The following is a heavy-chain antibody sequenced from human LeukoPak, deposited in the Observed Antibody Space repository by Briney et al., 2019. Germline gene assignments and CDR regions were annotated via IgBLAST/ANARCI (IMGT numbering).Heavy chain of an antibody. D-gene: IGHD2-15*01. Sequence: PSETLSLTCTVSGGSINNPTYYWTWIRQPAGKGLEWIGRFYTSGSTNYNPSLKSRIIISVDTSKNQFSLKVNSVTAADTAVYYCARAMVAAYYYMDVWGKGTTVTISS. CDR3: ARAMVAAYYYMDV. V-gene: IGHV4-61*02. CDR1: GGSINNPTYY. J-gene: IGHJ6*03. CDR2: FYTSGST.